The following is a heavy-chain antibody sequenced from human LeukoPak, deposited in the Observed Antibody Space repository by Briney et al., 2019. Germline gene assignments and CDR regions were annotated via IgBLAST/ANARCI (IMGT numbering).Heavy chain of an antibody. D-gene: IGHD3-16*01. CDR3: AREGGPSWGSPIYYYYYYMDV. V-gene: IGHV4-39*07. CDR2: IYYSGST. CDR1: GGSISSSSYY. Sequence: PSETLSLTCTVSGGSISSSSYYWGWIRQPPGKGLEWIGSIYYSGSTHYNPSLKSRVTMSVDTSKNQFSLKLSSVTAADTAVYYCAREGGPSWGSPIYYYYYYMDVWGKGTTVTISS. J-gene: IGHJ6*03.